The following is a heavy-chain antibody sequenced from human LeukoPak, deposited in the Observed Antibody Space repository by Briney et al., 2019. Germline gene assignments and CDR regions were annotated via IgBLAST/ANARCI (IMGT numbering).Heavy chain of an antibody. CDR1: GYTFTSYD. CDR3: ARSSMVRGAIFDY. D-gene: IGHD3-10*01. CDR2: MNPNSGNT. V-gene: IGHV1-8*01. Sequence: GASVKVSCKASGYTFTSYDINWVRQATGQGLEWMGWMNPNSGNTGYAQKFQGRVTMTRNTSISTAYMELSSLRSEDTAVYYCARSSMVRGAIFDYWGQGTLVTVSS. J-gene: IGHJ4*02.